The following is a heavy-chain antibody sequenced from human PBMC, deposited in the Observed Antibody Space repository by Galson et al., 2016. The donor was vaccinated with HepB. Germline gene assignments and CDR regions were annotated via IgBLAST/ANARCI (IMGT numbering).Heavy chain of an antibody. CDR1: GFTFSGFF. Sequence: SLRLSCAASGFTFSGFFMTWIRQAPGKGLEWVSYISGSSSTISYADSVRGRFTISRDNAKNSLYLQMKSLRAEDTAVFYCARVVVGANGPLAHWGQGTLVTVSS. V-gene: IGHV3-11*01. J-gene: IGHJ4*02. CDR3: ARVVVGANGPLAH. D-gene: IGHD2-15*01. CDR2: ISGSSSTI.